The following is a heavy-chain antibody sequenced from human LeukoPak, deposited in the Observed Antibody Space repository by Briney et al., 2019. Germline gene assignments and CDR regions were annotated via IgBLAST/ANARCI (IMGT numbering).Heavy chain of an antibody. CDR1: GGSISSYY. CDR3: ASGYLFDY. CDR2: INHSGST. Sequence: SETLSLTCTVSGGSISSYYWSWIRQPPGKGLEWIGEINHSGSTNYNPSLKSRVTISVDTSKNQFSLKLSSVTAADTAVYYCASGYLFDYWGQGTLVTVSS. V-gene: IGHV4-34*01. J-gene: IGHJ4*02.